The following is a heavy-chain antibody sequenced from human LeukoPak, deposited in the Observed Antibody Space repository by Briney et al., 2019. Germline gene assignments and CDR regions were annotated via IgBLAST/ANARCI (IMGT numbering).Heavy chain of an antibody. D-gene: IGHD5-12*01. V-gene: IGHV1-8*02. CDR3: ARESGYGSSGIDY. CDR1: GYTFTSYY. Sequence: ASVKVSCKASGYTFTSYYMHWVRQAPGQGLEWMGWMNPNSGNTGYAQKFQGRVTMTRNTSISTAYMELSSLRSEDTAVYYCARESGYGSSGIDYWGQGTLVTVSS. J-gene: IGHJ4*02. CDR2: MNPNSGNT.